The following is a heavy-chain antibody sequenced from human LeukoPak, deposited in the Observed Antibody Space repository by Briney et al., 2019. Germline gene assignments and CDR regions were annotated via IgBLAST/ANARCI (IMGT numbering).Heavy chain of an antibody. CDR1: GFTFSSYN. CDR3: ARAYCSSTSCFG. V-gene: IGHV3-48*01. J-gene: IGHJ4*02. Sequence: GGSLRLSCAASGFTFSSYNMNWVRQAPGKGLEWVSSISYTSRARYYADSVKGRFTISRDNVKNSLYMQMDSLRAEDTAVYYCARAYCSSTSCFGWGQGTLVTVSS. CDR2: ISYTSRAR. D-gene: IGHD2-2*01.